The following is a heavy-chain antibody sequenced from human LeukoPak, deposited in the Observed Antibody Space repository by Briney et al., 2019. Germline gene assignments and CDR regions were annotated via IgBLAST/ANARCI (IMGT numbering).Heavy chain of an antibody. CDR1: GITLSNYG. J-gene: IGHJ4*02. CDR2: ISDTGGRT. Sequence: GGSLRLSCAVSGITLSNYGMTWVRQAPGKGLEWVAGISDTGGRTNYADSVKGRFTISRDNPKNKLYLQMNSLRAEDTAVYFCAKRGVVIRVILVGFHKEAYYFDSWGQGALVTVSS. V-gene: IGHV3-23*01. D-gene: IGHD3-22*01. CDR3: AKRGVVIRVILVGFHKEAYYFDS.